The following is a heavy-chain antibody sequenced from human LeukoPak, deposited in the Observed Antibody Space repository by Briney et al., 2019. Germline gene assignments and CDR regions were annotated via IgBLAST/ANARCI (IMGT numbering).Heavy chain of an antibody. CDR1: GFTFSGHA. CDR3: ARENYGDAYYFDY. D-gene: IGHD4-17*01. CDR2: ISGSGVTT. Sequence: QAGGSLRLSCAASGFTFSGHAMSWVRQAPGKGLEWVSTISGSGVTTYYADSVKGRFTISRDNSKNTLYLQMNSLRAEDTAVYYCARENYGDAYYFDYWGQGTLVTVSS. V-gene: IGHV3-23*01. J-gene: IGHJ4*02.